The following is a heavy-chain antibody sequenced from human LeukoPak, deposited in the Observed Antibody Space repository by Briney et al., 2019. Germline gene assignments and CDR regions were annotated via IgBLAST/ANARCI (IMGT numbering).Heavy chain of an antibody. CDR3: ARRGSGFSQNYFDY. D-gene: IGHD3-22*01. CDR2: ISYDGNNK. Sequence: PGGSLRLSCAASGFTFSNYAMHWVRQAPGKGLEWVAVISYDGNNKYYADSVKGRFTISRDNSKNTLYLQMNSLRAEDTAVYYCARRGSGFSQNYFDYWGQGTLVTVSS. CDR1: GFTFSNYA. V-gene: IGHV3-30*04. J-gene: IGHJ4*02.